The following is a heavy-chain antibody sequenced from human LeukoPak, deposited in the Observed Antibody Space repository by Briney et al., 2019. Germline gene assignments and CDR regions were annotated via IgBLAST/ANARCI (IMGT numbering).Heavy chain of an antibody. V-gene: IGHV3-64*04. Sequence: GGSLRLSCAASGFTFSSYAMHWVRQAPGKGLEYVSAISSNGGSTYYADSVKGRFTISRDNSNNTLFLQMNSLRAEDTALYYCAKFRSTNYYCYVDVWGKGTTVTVSS. J-gene: IGHJ6*03. CDR2: ISSNGGST. D-gene: IGHD2-2*01. CDR3: AKFRSTNYYCYVDV. CDR1: GFTFSSYA.